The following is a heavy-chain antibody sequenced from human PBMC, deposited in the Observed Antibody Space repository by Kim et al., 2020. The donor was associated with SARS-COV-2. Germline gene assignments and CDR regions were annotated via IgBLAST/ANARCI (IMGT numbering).Heavy chain of an antibody. CDR3: AGEQQLVLPSYYYYGMDV. V-gene: IGHV4-39*01. J-gene: IGHJ6*02. CDR1: GGSISSSSYY. Sequence: SETLSLTCTVSGGSISSSSYYWGWIRQPPGKGLEWIGSIYYSGSTCYNPSLKSRVTISVDTSKNQFSLKLSSVTAADTAVYYCAGEQQLVLPSYYYYGMDVWGQGTTVTVSS. CDR2: IYYSGST. D-gene: IGHD6-13*01.